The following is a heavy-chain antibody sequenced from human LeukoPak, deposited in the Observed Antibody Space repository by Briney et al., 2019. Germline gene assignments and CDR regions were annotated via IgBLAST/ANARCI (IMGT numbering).Heavy chain of an antibody. CDR2: IYHSGST. CDR3: ARLRGQLVRPWFDP. CDR1: GYSISSGYY. V-gene: IGHV4-38-2*02. D-gene: IGHD6-13*01. J-gene: IGHJ5*02. Sequence: SETLSLTCTVSGYSISSGYYWGWIRQPPGKGLEWIGSIYHSGSTYYNPSLKSRVTISVDTSKNQFSLKLSSVTAADTAVYYCARLRGQLVRPWFDPWGQGTLVTVSS.